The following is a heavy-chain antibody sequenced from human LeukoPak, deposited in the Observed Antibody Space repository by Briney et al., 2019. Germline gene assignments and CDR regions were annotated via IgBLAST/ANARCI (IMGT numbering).Heavy chain of an antibody. CDR1: GFTFTSHA. V-gene: IGHV3-23*01. Sequence: PGGSLRLSCAASGFTFTSHAMSWVRQAPGKGLEWVSVISGSGATTYYADSVKGRFTISRDNSRDTLYLQMNSLRAEDTAVYYCAGGERVTGTEGYWGQGTLVTVSS. CDR3: AGGERVTGTEGY. J-gene: IGHJ4*02. CDR2: ISGSGATT. D-gene: IGHD1-20*01.